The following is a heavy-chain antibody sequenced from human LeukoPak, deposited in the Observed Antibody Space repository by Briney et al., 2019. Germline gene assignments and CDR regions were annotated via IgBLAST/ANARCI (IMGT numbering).Heavy chain of an antibody. CDR2: INHSGST. V-gene: IGHV4-34*01. J-gene: IGHJ4*02. CDR1: GGSFRGYY. D-gene: IGHD3-22*01. CDR3: ARGPPTDYYDSSGFYYVFDY. Sequence: WETLSLTCAVYGGSFRGYYWSWIRQPPGKGVEWIGEINHSGSTKYNTSLKSRVTISVDTSKNQFSLKLSSVTAADTAVYFCARGPPTDYYDSSGFYYVFDYWGQGTLVTVSS.